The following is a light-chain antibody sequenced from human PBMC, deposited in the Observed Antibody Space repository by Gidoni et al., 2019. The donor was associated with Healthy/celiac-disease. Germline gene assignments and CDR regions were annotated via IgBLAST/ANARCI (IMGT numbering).Light chain of an antibody. CDR2: KVS. V-gene: IGKV2-30*01. J-gene: IGKJ2*03. CDR3: MQGAHWPPR. CDR1: QSLVNSDGNTY. Sequence: DFVMTQSPLSLPVTLGQPASISCRSSQSLVNSDGNTYLNWFQQRPGQSPRRLIYKVSNRDSGVPDRFSGSGSGTDSTLKISRVEAEDVGVSYCMQGAHWPPRFGQGTKLEIK.